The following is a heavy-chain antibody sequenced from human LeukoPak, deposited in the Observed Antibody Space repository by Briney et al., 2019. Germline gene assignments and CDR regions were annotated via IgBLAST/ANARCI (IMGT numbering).Heavy chain of an antibody. D-gene: IGHD3-10*02. J-gene: IGHJ4*02. V-gene: IGHV4-59*12. CDR3: ARDTMSSYFDF. CDR2: IYYSGST. Sequence: SETLSLTCTVYGGSISSYYWSWIRQPPGKGLEWIGYIYYSGSTNYNPSLKSRVTISVDTSKNQFSLTLSSVTAADAGVYFCARDTMSSYFDFWGQRTLVTVSS. CDR1: GGSISSYY.